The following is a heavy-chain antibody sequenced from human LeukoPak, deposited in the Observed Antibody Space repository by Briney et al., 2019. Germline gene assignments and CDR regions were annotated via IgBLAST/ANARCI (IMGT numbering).Heavy chain of an antibody. J-gene: IGHJ4*02. CDR2: INPNSGGT. Sequence: ASVKLSCKASGYTFTGYYMHWVRQALGQGLEWMGWINPNSGGTNYAQKFQGRVTMTRDTSISTAYMELSRLRSDDTAVYYCARALPTLYYFDYWGQGTLVTVSS. V-gene: IGHV1-2*02. CDR3: ARALPTLYYFDY. CDR1: GYTFTGYY.